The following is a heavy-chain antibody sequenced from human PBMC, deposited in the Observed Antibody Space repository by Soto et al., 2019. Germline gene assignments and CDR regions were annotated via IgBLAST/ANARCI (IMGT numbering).Heavy chain of an antibody. V-gene: IGHV4-59*01. J-gene: IGHJ6*02. D-gene: IGHD1-1*01. CDR2: IYYSGST. CDR1: GGSISSYY. CDR3: ARTRGAGTPYYYYYYGMDV. Sequence: SEPLSLTCTVSGGSISSYYWSWIRQPPGKGLEWIGYIYYSGSTNYNPSLKSRVTISVDTSKNQFSLKLSSVTAADTAVYYCARTRGAGTPYYYYYYGMDVWGQGTTVT.